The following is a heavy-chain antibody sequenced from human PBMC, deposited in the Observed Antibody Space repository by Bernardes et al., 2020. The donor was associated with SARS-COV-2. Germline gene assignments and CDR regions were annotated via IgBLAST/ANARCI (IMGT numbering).Heavy chain of an antibody. Sequence: GGSLRLSCAASGFTFDDYAMHWVRQAPGKGLEWVSGISWNSGSIGYADSVKGRFTISRDNAKNSLYLQMNSLRAEDTALYYCAKSTVVVVAATPGGLGDWGQGTLVTVSS. CDR1: GFTFDDYA. CDR2: ISWNSGSI. J-gene: IGHJ4*02. V-gene: IGHV3-9*01. D-gene: IGHD2-15*01. CDR3: AKSTVVVVAATPGGLGD.